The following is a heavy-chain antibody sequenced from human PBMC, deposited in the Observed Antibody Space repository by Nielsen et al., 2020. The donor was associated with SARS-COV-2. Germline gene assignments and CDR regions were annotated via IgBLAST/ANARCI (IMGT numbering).Heavy chain of an antibody. Sequence: ASVKVSCKASGYTFTSYYMHWVRQAPGQGLEWMGIINPSGGSTSYAQKFQGRVTMTRDTSTSTVYMELSSLRSEDTAVYYCARDQSPHYYDSSGYYGAWYFDLWGRGTLVTVSS. CDR2: INPSGGST. CDR1: GYTFTSYY. J-gene: IGHJ2*01. D-gene: IGHD3-22*01. V-gene: IGHV1-46*01. CDR3: ARDQSPHYYDSSGYYGAWYFDL.